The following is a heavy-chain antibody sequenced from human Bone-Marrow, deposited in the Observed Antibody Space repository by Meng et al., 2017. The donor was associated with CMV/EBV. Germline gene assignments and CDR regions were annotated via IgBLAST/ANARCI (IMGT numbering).Heavy chain of an antibody. CDR2: IYPGDSDT. CDR1: GYSFTSYW. J-gene: IGHJ6*02. CDR3: ARPRVYAFFFQGLDV. Sequence: GESLKISCKGSGYSFTSYWIGWVRQMPGKGLEWMGIIYPGDSDTRYSPSFQGQVTISADKSISTAYLQWSSLKASGTAIYYCARPRVYAFFFQGLDVWGQGTTVTVSS. V-gene: IGHV5-51*01. D-gene: IGHD2-8*01.